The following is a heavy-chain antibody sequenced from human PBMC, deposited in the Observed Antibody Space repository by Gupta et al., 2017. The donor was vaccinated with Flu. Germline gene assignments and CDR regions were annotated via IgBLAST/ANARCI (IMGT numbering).Heavy chain of an antibody. J-gene: IGHJ3*01. D-gene: IGHD7-27*01. CDR2: ISSRGGII. Sequence: EGQLVESGGGLVQPGGSLRLSCEASGVIFSTNAIPWVRQAPGKGLEWVSFISSRGGIIYYADSVKGRFTISRDNAKNSLYLQMNSLRAEDTALYYCARWGNTNWASFDVWGQGTMVTVSS. V-gene: IGHV3-48*03. CDR3: ARWGNTNWASFDV. CDR1: GVIFSTNA.